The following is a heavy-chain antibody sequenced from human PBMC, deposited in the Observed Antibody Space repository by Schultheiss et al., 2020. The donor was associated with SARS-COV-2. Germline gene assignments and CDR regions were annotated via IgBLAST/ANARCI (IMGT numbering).Heavy chain of an antibody. CDR2: INPNSGGT. J-gene: IGHJ4*02. V-gene: IGHV1-2*02. Sequence: ASVKVSCKASGGTFSSYTISWVRQAPGQGLEWMGWINPNSGGTNYAQKFQGRVTMTTDTSTSTAYMELSSLRAEDTAVYYCARSIYDFVVVPAATDYWGQGTLVTVSS. CDR1: GGTFSSYT. CDR3: ARSIYDFVVVPAATDY. D-gene: IGHD2-2*01.